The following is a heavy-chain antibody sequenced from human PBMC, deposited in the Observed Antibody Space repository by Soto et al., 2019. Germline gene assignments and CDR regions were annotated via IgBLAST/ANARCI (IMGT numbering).Heavy chain of an antibody. CDR2: VFYSGNT. J-gene: IGHJ3*02. V-gene: IGHV4-59*01. CDR1: GVSISTYY. Sequence: QVQLQESGPGLVKPSETLSLTCTVSGVSISTYYWTWIRQPPGKGLEWIGQVFYSGNTNYNPSLKIRVTISVDASRNQFSLRLSSVTAADTAMYYCASRDYNDAFDIWGQGTLVTVSS. D-gene: IGHD4-4*01. CDR3: ASRDYNDAFDI.